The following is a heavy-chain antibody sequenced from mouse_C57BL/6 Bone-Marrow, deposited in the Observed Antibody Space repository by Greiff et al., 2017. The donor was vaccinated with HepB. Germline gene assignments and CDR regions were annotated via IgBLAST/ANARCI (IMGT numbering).Heavy chain of an antibody. Sequence: QVQLQQPGAELVKPGASVKLSCKASGYTFTSYWMHWVKQRPGQGLEWIGMIHPNSGSTNYNEKFKSKATLTVDKSSSTAYMQLSSLTSEDSAVYYCARSTVVATGYFDVWGTGTTVTVSS. D-gene: IGHD1-1*01. CDR1: GYTFTSYW. V-gene: IGHV1-64*01. CDR3: ARSTVVATGYFDV. CDR2: IHPNSGST. J-gene: IGHJ1*03.